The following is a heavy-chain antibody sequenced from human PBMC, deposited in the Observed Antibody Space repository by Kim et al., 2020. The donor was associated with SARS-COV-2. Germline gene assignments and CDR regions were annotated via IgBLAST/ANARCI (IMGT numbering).Heavy chain of an antibody. J-gene: IGHJ4*03. CDR2: VNSDGSST. Sequence: GSLRLSCVASGFTFSSYWMHWVRQAPGKGLVWVSRVNSDGSSTSYADSVKGRFTISRDKARNTLYLQMNSLRAEDTAGYYCASLSHGYVLDKFDYWGQG. V-gene: IGHV3-74*01. CDR3: ASLSHGYVLDKFDY. D-gene: IGHD3-16*01. CDR1: GFTFSSYW.